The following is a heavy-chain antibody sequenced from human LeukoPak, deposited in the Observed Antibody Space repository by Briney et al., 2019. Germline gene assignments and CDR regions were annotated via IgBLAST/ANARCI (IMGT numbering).Heavy chain of an antibody. J-gene: IGHJ3*02. CDR1: GFTFSSYS. CDR3: AREETVMGEAFDI. D-gene: IGHD2-8*01. CDR2: MSSSSSYI. Sequence: GGSLRLSCAASGFTFSSYSMNWVRQAPGKGLEWVSSMSSSSSYIYYADSVKGRFTISRDNAKSSLYLQMNSLRAEDTAVYYCAREETVMGEAFDIWGQGTMVTVSS. V-gene: IGHV3-21*01.